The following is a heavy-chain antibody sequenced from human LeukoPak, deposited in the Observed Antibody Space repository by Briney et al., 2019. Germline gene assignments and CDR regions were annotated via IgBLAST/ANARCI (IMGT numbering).Heavy chain of an antibody. Sequence: PSETLSLTCTVSGGSISSYYWRWMRQPPGKGLEWIGRLYTSGSTNYNPSLKSRVTMSVDTSKNQFSLKLSSVTAADTAVYYCARGLRFLEWLSDNAFDIWGQGTMVTVSS. J-gene: IGHJ3*02. CDR2: LYTSGST. CDR1: GGSISSYY. CDR3: ARGLRFLEWLSDNAFDI. V-gene: IGHV4-4*07. D-gene: IGHD3-3*01.